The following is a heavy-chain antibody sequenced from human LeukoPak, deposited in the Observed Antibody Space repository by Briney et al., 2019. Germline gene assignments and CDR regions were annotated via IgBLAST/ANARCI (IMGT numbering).Heavy chain of an antibody. CDR1: GGSISSGGYY. CDR2: IYYSGST. CDR3: ARDRTHLSGTLPFGEYGMDV. Sequence: NASQTLSLTCTVSGGSISSGGYYWSWIRQHPGKGLEWIGCIYYSGSTYYNPSLKSRVTISVDTSKNQFSLKLSSVTAADTAVYYCARDRTHLSGTLPFGEYGMDVWGQGTTATVSS. V-gene: IGHV4-31*03. J-gene: IGHJ6*02. D-gene: IGHD3-10*01.